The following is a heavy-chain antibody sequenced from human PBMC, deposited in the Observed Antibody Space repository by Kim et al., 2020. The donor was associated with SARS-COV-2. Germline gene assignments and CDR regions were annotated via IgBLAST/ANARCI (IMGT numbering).Heavy chain of an antibody. V-gene: IGHV1-2*02. D-gene: IGHD2-15*01. J-gene: IGHJ4*02. Sequence: ASVKVSCQASGYTFTGFYMHWVRQAPGQGLEWMGWINPHSGGTKFSERFQGRFTVTRDTSTSTSYMDLSSLTLDDTAMYFCAREGVRGGGAFDSWGQGTLVTVSS. CDR3: AREGVRGGGAFDS. CDR2: INPHSGGT. CDR1: GYTFTGFY.